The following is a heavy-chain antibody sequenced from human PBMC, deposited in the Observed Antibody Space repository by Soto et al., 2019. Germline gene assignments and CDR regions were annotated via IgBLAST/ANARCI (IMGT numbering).Heavy chain of an antibody. CDR3: ARDRRPWQYPDDGGGQYFFDY. CDR2: ISSSSTYI. Sequence: PGGSLRLSCAASGFTFSSYGMHWVRQAPGKGLEWVSYISSSSTYIYHVDSVMGRFTISRDNAKSSLYLQMNRLEAADTAVYYCARDRRPWQYPDDGGGQYFFDYGGRGPLVPVPS. CDR1: GFTFSSYG. V-gene: IGHV3-21*05. J-gene: IGHJ4*02. D-gene: IGHD3-22*01.